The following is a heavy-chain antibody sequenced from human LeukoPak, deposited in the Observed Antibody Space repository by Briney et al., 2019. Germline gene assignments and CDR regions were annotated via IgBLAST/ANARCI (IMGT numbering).Heavy chain of an antibody. CDR3: TRGKVGATPRAFDI. V-gene: IGHV3-49*04. Sequence: GGSLRLSCTASGFTFGDYAMSWVRQAPGKGLEWVGFIRSKAYGGTTEYAASVKGRFTISRDDSKSIAYLQMNSLKTEDTAVYYCTRGKVGATPRAFDIWGQGTMVTVSS. J-gene: IGHJ3*02. D-gene: IGHD1-26*01. CDR1: GFTFGDYA. CDR2: IRSKAYGGTT.